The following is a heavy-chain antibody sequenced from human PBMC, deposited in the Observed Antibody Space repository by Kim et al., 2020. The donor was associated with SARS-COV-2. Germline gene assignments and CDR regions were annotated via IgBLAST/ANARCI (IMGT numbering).Heavy chain of an antibody. J-gene: IGHJ2*01. V-gene: IGHV4-59*01. Sequence: SETLSLTCTVSGGSISSYYWSWIRQPPGKGLEWIGYIYYSGSTNYNPSLKSRVTISVDTSKNQFSLKLSSVTAADTAVYYCARDPPHGDYGWYFDLWGRGTLVAVSS. CDR1: GGSISSYY. CDR2: IYYSGST. CDR3: ARDPPHGDYGWYFDL. D-gene: IGHD4-17*01.